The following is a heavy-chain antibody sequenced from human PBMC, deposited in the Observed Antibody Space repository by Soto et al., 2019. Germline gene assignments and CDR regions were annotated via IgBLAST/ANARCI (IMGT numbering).Heavy chain of an antibody. J-gene: IGHJ6*02. Sequence: QVQLVQSGAEVKKPGSSVKVSCKASGGTFSSYAISWVRQAPGQGLEWMGGIIPIFGTANYAQKFQGRVTITADESTSTAYMELSSLRSEDTAVYYCARGATTMVRGVITYYYYVMDVWGQGTTVTVSS. D-gene: IGHD3-10*01. CDR3: ARGATTMVRGVITYYYYVMDV. CDR2: IIPIFGTA. V-gene: IGHV1-69*01. CDR1: GGTFSSYA.